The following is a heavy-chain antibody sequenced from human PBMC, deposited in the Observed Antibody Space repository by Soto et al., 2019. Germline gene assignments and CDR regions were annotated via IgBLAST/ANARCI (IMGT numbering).Heavy chain of an antibody. V-gene: IGHV3-33*01. CDR1: GFTFSSYG. CDR2: IWYDGSNK. D-gene: IGHD3-22*01. Sequence: QVQLVESGGGVVQPGRSLRLSCAASGFTFSSYGMHWVRQAPGKGLVWVAVIWYDGSNKYYADSVKGRFTISRDNSKNTLYLQMNSLRAEDTAVYYCARAELPYYYDSSGDNWFDPWGQGTLVTVSS. J-gene: IGHJ5*02. CDR3: ARAELPYYYDSSGDNWFDP.